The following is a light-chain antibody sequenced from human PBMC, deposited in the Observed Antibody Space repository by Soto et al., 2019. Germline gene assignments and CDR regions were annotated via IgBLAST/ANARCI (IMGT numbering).Light chain of an antibody. CDR2: RSN. CDR3: AAWDDSLSGYV. Sequence: QAVVTQPPSASGTAGQRVTISCSGSSSNIGSNYVYWYQQLPGTAPKLLIYRSNQRPSGVPDRFSGSKSGTSASLAISGLRSEDEADYYCAAWDDSLSGYVFGTGTKLTVL. V-gene: IGLV1-47*01. CDR1: SSNIGSNY. J-gene: IGLJ1*01.